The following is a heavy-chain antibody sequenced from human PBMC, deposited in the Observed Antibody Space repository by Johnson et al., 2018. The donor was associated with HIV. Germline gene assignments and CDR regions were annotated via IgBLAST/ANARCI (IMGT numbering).Heavy chain of an antibody. J-gene: IGHJ3*02. CDR2: ISYDGSNK. D-gene: IGHD1-1*01. CDR3: ARDSLETSDGAFDI. Sequence: QVQLVESGGGVVQPGRSLRLSCAASGFTFSSYVMHWVCQAPGKGLEWVAFISYDGSNKYYADSVKGRFTISRDNSKNTLYLQMNSLRAEDTAVYYCARDSLETSDGAFDIWGQGTMVTVSS. V-gene: IGHV3-30*04. CDR1: GFTFSSYV.